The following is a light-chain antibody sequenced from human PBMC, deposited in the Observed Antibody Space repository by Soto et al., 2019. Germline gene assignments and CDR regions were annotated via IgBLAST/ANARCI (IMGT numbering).Light chain of an antibody. CDR2: SAS. J-gene: IGKJ4*01. V-gene: IGKV1-5*03. CDR1: QNSW. Sequence: DIQMTQYPSTLSASIGDRVTITCRASQNSWVAGYQQKPGKAPDLLIYSASGLDSGVPSRFSGSGFGTEFTLTISSLHPDDFASYYCQQYNGDSGLTFGGGTKVEI. CDR3: QQYNGDSGLT.